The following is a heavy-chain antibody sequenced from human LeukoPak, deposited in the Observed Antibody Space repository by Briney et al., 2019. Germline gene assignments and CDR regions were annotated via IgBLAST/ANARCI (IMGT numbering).Heavy chain of an antibody. CDR3: TREVSGSLYFDY. CDR2: ISYDGSNK. V-gene: IGHV3-30*03. J-gene: IGHJ4*02. CDR1: GFTFSSYG. Sequence: GGSLRLSCAASGFTFSSYGMHWVRQAPGKGLEWVAVISYDGSNKYYADSVKGRFTISRDNSKNTLDLQMNSLRAEDTAVYYCTREVSGSLYFDYWGQGTLVTVSS. D-gene: IGHD1-26*01.